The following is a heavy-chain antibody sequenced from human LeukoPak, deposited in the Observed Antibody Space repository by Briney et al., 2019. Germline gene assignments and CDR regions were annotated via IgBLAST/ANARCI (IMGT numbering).Heavy chain of an antibody. D-gene: IGHD1-1*01. CDR3: ARSFMWNLVGFDY. J-gene: IGHJ4*02. V-gene: IGHV3-23*01. CDR2: INDSGDNT. Sequence: GGSLRLSCAASRFTFSNSGMNWVRQAPGKGLEWVSVINDSGDNTFYADAVKGRFTTSRDNSKSTLYLQMSSLRVDDTAVYYCARSFMWNLVGFDYWGQGILVTVSS. CDR1: RFTFSNSG.